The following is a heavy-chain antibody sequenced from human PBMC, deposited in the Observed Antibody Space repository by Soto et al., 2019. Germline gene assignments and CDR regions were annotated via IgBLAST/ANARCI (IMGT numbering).Heavy chain of an antibody. CDR2: INAGNGNT. V-gene: IGHV1-3*05. J-gene: IGHJ5*02. Sequence: QVQLVQSGAEEKKPGASVKVSCKASGYTFTSYAMHWVRQAPGQRLEWMGWINAGNGNTKYSQKFQGRVTITRDTAASTVCLELSRLRAEDTVVYYCASGGGWYVLFDPCGQGTLGSGSS. CDR1: GYTFTSYA. CDR3: ASGGGWYVLFDP. D-gene: IGHD6-19*01.